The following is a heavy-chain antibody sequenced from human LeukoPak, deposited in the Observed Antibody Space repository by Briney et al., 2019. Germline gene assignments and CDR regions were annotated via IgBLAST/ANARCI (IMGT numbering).Heavy chain of an antibody. CDR2: IRQDGGEK. J-gene: IGHJ4*01. Sequence: GSLRLSCPASGFAFTASWMNWVRQAPGKRLEWVASIRQDGGEKYSVDSVKSRFTISRDNTKYSLYLQMSALRAEDTAVYYCARDGTAAGLYFDLWGQGTLVTVSS. CDR3: ARDGTAAGLYFDL. V-gene: IGHV3-7*01. CDR1: GFAFTASW. D-gene: IGHD6-13*01.